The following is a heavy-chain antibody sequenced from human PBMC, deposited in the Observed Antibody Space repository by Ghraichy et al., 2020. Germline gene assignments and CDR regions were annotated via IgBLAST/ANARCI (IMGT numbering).Heavy chain of an antibody. J-gene: IGHJ6*02. D-gene: IGHD4-23*01. CDR2: ITSTGRRI. Sequence: GESLNISCVGSGFTLGSYGMNWVRQSPGKGLEWVSYITSTGRRIFYADSVKGRFTISRDNAKNSVSLQMNSLRDEDTAVYYCARASTVVRFFYYAAMDVWGQGTTVTVSS. V-gene: IGHV3-48*02. CDR1: GFTLGSYG. CDR3: ARASTVVRFFYYAAMDV.